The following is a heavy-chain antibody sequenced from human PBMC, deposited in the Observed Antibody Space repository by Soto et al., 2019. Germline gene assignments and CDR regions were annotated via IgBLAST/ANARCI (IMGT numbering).Heavy chain of an antibody. CDR1: GGSISSGSYY. D-gene: IGHD6-6*01. Sequence: SETLSLTCSVSGGSISSGSYYWGWIRQTPGRGLEWIASMYHGGTTYSNPSLKSRVTISVDTSKNQFSLRLTSVTAADTAVYYCARHVHSSSSSLPGARCYGMDVWGQGTTVTVSS. V-gene: IGHV4-39*01. CDR3: ARHVHSSSSSLPGARCYGMDV. J-gene: IGHJ6*02. CDR2: MYHGGTT.